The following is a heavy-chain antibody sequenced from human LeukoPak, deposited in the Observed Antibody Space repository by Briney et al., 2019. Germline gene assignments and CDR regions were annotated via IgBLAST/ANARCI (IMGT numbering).Heavy chain of an antibody. V-gene: IGHV1-46*01. Sequence: ASVKVSCEASGYTFTSYYMHWVRQAPGQGLEWMGIINPSGGSTSYAQKFQGRVTMTRDTSTSTVYMELSSLRSEDTAVYYCVCIAARRGIQSFDYWGQGTLVTVSS. CDR1: GYTFTSYY. CDR3: VCIAARRGIQSFDY. J-gene: IGHJ4*02. CDR2: INPSGGST. D-gene: IGHD6-6*01.